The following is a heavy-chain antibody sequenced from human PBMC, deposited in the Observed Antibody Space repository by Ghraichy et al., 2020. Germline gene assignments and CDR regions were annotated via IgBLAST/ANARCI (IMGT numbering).Heavy chain of an antibody. CDR2: ITSSSRTI. Sequence: GESLNISCAASGFTFSSFSMNWVRQAPGKGLEWLSYITSSSRTISYADSVKGRFTISRDNAKNSLYLQVKSLTDEDTAVYYCARGSRVVRFFYYNGMDVWGQGTTVTVSS. CDR1: GFTFSSFS. CDR3: ARGSRVVRFFYYNGMDV. J-gene: IGHJ6*02. V-gene: IGHV3-48*02. D-gene: IGHD4-23*01.